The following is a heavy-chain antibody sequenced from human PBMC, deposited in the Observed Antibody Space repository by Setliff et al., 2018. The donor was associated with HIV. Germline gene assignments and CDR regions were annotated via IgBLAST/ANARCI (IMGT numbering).Heavy chain of an antibody. V-gene: IGHV1-18*01. CDR2: ISAYNGNT. D-gene: IGHD1-7*01. CDR3: AGGGATGTTRLDY. J-gene: IGHJ4*02. Sequence: VASVKVSCKASGYTFTNYGISWVRQAPGQGLEWMGWISAYNGNTNYAENFQGRLTMTIDTPTTTVYMELRNLRSDDTAVYYCAGGGATGTTRLDYWGQGTLVTVSS. CDR1: GYTFTNYG.